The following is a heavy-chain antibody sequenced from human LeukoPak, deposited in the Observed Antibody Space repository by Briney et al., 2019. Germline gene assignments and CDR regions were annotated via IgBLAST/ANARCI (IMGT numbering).Heavy chain of an antibody. D-gene: IGHD6-19*01. CDR3: ARGAVAGSQDFDY. J-gene: IGHJ4*02. CDR2: INHSGST. CDR1: GGSISSGDYY. V-gene: IGHV4-39*07. Sequence: SETLSLTCTVSGGSISSGDYYWSWIRQPPGKGLEWIGEINHSGSTNYNPSLKSRVTISVDTSKNQFSLKLSSVTAADTAVYYCARGAVAGSQDFDYWGQGTLVTVSS.